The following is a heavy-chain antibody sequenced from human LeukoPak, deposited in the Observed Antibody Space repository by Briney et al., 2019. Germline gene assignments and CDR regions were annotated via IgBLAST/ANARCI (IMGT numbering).Heavy chain of an antibody. CDR1: GFTFDDYA. CDR2: ISWNSGSI. J-gene: IGHJ6*02. Sequence: GRSLRLSCAASGFTFDDYAMHWVRQAPGKGLEWVSGISWNSGSIGYADSVKGRFTISRDNAKNSLYLQMNSLRAEDTALYYCAKDSIPRQKHCSGGSCPRWVADYYYYGMDVWGQGTTVTVSS. D-gene: IGHD2-15*01. V-gene: IGHV3-9*01. CDR3: AKDSIPRQKHCSGGSCPRWVADYYYYGMDV.